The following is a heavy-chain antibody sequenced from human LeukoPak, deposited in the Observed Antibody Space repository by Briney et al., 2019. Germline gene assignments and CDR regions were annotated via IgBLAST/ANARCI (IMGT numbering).Heavy chain of an antibody. Sequence: GRSLRLSCAASGFTFSSYAMHWVRQAPGKGLEWVAVISYDGSNKYYADSVKCRFTISRDNSKNTLYLQMNSLRAEDTAVYYCARGEGSCPYWGQGTLVTVSS. CDR1: GFTFSSYA. D-gene: IGHD3-16*01. V-gene: IGHV3-30*04. CDR2: ISYDGSNK. CDR3: ARGEGSCPY. J-gene: IGHJ4*02.